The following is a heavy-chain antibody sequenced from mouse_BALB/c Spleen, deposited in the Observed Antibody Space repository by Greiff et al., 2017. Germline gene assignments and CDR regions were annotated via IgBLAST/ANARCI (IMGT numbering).Heavy chain of an antibody. D-gene: IGHD2-4*01. Sequence: EVQGVESGGGLVQPGGSRKLSCAASGFTFSSFGMHWVRQAPEKGLEWVAYISSGSSTIYYADTVTGRFTISRDNPKNTLFLQMTSLRSEDTAMYYCARWWDFTMITFYAMDYWGQGTSVTVSS. J-gene: IGHJ4*01. CDR2: ISSGSSTI. CDR1: GFTFSSFG. CDR3: ARWWDFTMITFYAMDY. V-gene: IGHV5-17*02.